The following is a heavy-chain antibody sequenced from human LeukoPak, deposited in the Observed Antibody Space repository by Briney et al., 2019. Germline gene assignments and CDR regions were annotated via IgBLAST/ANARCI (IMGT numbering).Heavy chain of an antibody. CDR3: ARVLVRGEGSNFDY. V-gene: IGHV1-69*04. D-gene: IGHD3-10*01. CDR1: GGTFSSYA. CDR2: IIPILGIA. J-gene: IGHJ4*02. Sequence: GASVKVSCKASGGTFSSYAISWVRQAPGQGLEWMGRIIPILGIANYAQKFQGRVTITADKSTSTAYMELSSLRSEDTAVYYCARVLVRGEGSNFDYWGQGTLATVSS.